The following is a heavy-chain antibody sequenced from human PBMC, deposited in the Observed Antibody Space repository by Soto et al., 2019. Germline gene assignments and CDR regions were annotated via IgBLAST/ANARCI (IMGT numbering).Heavy chain of an antibody. D-gene: IGHD6-13*01. CDR3: ARAHDSSWYFAGFIGGYYYGMDV. J-gene: IGHJ6*02. CDR2: IIPIFGTA. V-gene: IGHV1-69*13. CDR1: GGTFSSYA. Sequence: SVKVSCKASGGTFSSYAISWVRQAPGQGLEWMGGIIPIFGTANYAQKFQGRVTITADESTSTAYMELSSLRSEDTAVYYCARAHDSSWYFAGFIGGYYYGMDVWGQGTTVTVSS.